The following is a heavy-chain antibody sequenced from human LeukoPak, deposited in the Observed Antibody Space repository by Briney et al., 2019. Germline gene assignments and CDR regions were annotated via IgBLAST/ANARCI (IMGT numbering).Heavy chain of an antibody. D-gene: IGHD3-10*01. Sequence: SETLSLTCAVYGGSFSGYYWSWIRQPPVKGLEWIGEINHSGSTNYNPSLKSRVTISVDTSKNQFSLKLSSVTAADTAVYYCAREGSGSPTAYWGQGTLVTVSS. V-gene: IGHV4-34*01. CDR3: AREGSGSPTAY. CDR2: INHSGST. J-gene: IGHJ4*02. CDR1: GGSFSGYY.